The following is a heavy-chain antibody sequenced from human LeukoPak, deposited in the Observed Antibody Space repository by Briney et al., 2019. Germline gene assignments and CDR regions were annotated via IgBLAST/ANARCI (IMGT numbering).Heavy chain of an antibody. V-gene: IGHV3-53*04. D-gene: IGHD2-15*01. Sequence: GGSLRLSCAASGFTVSSNYMSWVRQAPGKGLEWVSVIYSGGSTYYADSVKGRFTISRHNSKNTLYLQMNSLRAEDTAVYYCARDPPSDCSGGSCYSEGYFDYWGQGTLVTVSS. CDR1: GFTVSSNY. CDR2: IYSGGST. CDR3: ARDPPSDCSGGSCYSEGYFDY. J-gene: IGHJ4*02.